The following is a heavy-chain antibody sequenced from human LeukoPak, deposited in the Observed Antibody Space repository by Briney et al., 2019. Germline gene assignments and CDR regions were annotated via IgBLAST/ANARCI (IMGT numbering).Heavy chain of an antibody. CDR1: GGSISSYY. V-gene: IGHV4-59*01. Sequence: SETLSLTCTVSGGSISSYYWSWIRQPPGKGLEWIGYIYYSGSTNYNPSLKSRVTISVDTSKDQFSLKLSSVTAADTAVYYCARTPDYVMDVWGKGTTVTVSS. J-gene: IGHJ6*04. CDR2: IYYSGST. D-gene: IGHD2-15*01. CDR3: ARTPDYVMDV.